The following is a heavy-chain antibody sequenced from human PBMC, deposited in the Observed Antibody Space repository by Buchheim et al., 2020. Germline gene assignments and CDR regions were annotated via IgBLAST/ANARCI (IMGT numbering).Heavy chain of an antibody. V-gene: IGHV3-30*04. J-gene: IGHJ6*02. Sequence: QVQLVESGGGVVQPGRSLRLSCAASGFTFSSYAMHWVRQAPGKGLEWVAVISYDGSNKYYADPVKARFTISRENSKNTLYLQMNSLRAEDTAVYYCARNLGYCSSTSCTLYYYYGMDVWGQGTT. D-gene: IGHD2-2*03. CDR1: GFTFSSYA. CDR3: ARNLGYCSSTSCTLYYYYGMDV. CDR2: ISYDGSNK.